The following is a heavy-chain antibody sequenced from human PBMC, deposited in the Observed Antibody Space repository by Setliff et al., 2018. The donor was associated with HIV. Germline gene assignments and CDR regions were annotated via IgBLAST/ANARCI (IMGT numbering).Heavy chain of an antibody. CDR3: ARDHRAAAGTENDY. J-gene: IGHJ4*02. CDR1: GYTFTSYA. D-gene: IGHD6-13*01. CDR2: INAGNGNT. V-gene: IGHV1-3*01. Sequence: ASVKVSCKASGYTFTSYAMHWVRQAPGQRLEWMGWINAGNGNTKYSQKFQGRVTITRDTSASTAYMELSSLRSEDTAVYYCARDHRAAAGTENDYWGQGTLVTAPQ.